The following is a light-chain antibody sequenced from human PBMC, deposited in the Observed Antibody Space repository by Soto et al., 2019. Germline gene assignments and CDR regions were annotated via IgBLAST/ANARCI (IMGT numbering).Light chain of an antibody. CDR1: QGISSY. Sequence: AIRMTQSPSSLSASTGDRVTITCRASQGISSYLAWYQQKPGKAPKLLLYAASTLQSGVPSRFSGSGSGTDVTLTISCLQSEDFATYYCQQYYSYPWTFGQGTKVEIK. J-gene: IGKJ1*01. CDR3: QQYYSYPWT. V-gene: IGKV1-8*01. CDR2: AAS.